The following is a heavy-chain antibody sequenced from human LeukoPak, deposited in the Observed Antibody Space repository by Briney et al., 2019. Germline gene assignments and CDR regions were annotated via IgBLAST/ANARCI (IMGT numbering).Heavy chain of an antibody. CDR2: IDYSGST. J-gene: IGHJ4*02. CDR3: ARQRGNSRNFDN. D-gene: IGHD4-23*01. V-gene: IGHV4-39*01. CDR1: GGSISISSYS. Sequence: SETLSLTCTVSGGSISISSYSWGWIRPPPGKGLEWIGSIDYSGSTYYNPSLKSRVTIFVDTSKSQFSLNLSSVTAADTAVYHCARQRGNSRNFDNWGQGTLVTVSS.